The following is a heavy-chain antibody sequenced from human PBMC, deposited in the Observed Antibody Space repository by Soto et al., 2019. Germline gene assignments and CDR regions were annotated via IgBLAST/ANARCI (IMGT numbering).Heavy chain of an antibody. V-gene: IGHV4-30-2*01. CDR1: GGSISSGGYS. J-gene: IGHJ4*02. CDR3: ARGMTTVTTSDY. CDR2: IYHSGST. Sequence: TLSLTCAVSGGSISSGGYSWSWIRQPPGKGLECIGYIYHSGSTYYNPSLKSRVTISVDRSKNQFSLKLSSVTAADTAVYYCARGMTTVTTSDYWGQGTLVTVSS. D-gene: IGHD4-17*01.